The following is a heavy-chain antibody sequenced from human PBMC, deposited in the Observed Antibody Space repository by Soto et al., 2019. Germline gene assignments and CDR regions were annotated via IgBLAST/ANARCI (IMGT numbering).Heavy chain of an antibody. CDR1: GGSVSSGSYY. CDR3: GRDRGQLVGWFDP. D-gene: IGHD6-6*01. J-gene: IGHJ5*02. Sequence: PSETLSLTCTVSGGSVSSGSYYWSWIRQPPGKGLEWIGYIYYSGSTNYNPSLKSRVTISVDTSKNQFSLKLSSVTAADTAAYYCGRDRGQLVGWFDPWGQGTLVTVSS. V-gene: IGHV4-61*01. CDR2: IYYSGST.